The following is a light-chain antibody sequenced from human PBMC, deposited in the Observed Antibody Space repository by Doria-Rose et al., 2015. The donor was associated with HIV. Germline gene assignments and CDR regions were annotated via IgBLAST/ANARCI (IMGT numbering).Light chain of an antibody. V-gene: IGKV4-1*01. CDR2: WAS. CDR3: QQYYGTPS. Sequence: DIRVTQSPESLGMSLGERATLNCKSNQSLLYTSKNYLAWYQQKQGQPPKLLIYWASTRQSGVPARFSGSGSGTDFTLTISSLEAEDVAVYYCQQYYGTPSFGPGTTVDIK. J-gene: IGKJ3*01. CDR1: QSLLYTSKNY.